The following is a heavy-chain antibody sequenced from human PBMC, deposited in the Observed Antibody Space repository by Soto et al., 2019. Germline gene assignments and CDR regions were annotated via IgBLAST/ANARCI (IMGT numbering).Heavy chain of an antibody. CDR2: ISGGGDKT. J-gene: IGHJ4*02. CDR3: ARSPSHYNYFDD. CDR1: GVTFSGYA. Sequence: EVQLLESGGGWVQPGGSLRLSCEASGVTFSGYAMSWVRQGPGKGLEWVSAISGGGDKTFYTDSVKGRFTISRDNSKNTLYLQMNSLRAEDTAVYYCARSPSHYNYFDDWGQGTLVTVSS. V-gene: IGHV3-23*01. D-gene: IGHD1-26*01.